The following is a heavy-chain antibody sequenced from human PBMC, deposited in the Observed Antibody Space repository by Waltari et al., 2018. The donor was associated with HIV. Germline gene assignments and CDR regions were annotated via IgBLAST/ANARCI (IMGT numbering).Heavy chain of an antibody. J-gene: IGHJ4*02. Sequence: QLHLPQWGSGLLKPSGTLSLTCAVYVGSFSGNYWTCIRQSPGRGLERMGESDHTGTSTYNPCLKGRVTMSVDTSKNQFSLTLKSVTAADTAVYYCVRGFGNYGFYFDYWGQGKLVSVSS. D-gene: IGHD3-16*01. CDR3: VRGFGNYGFYFDY. V-gene: IGHV4-34*02. CDR2: SDHTGTS. CDR1: VGSFSGNY.